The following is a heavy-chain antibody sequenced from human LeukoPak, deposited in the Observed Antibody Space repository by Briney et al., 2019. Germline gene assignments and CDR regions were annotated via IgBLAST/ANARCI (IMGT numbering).Heavy chain of an antibody. J-gene: IGHJ4*02. V-gene: IGHV3-48*04. Sequence: GGSLRLSCAASGFTFSTYAVNWVRQAPGKGLEWVSYISSSGSTIYYADSVKGRFTISRDNAKNSLYLQMNSLRAEDTAVYYCARTLTGTTSRYWGQGTLVTVSS. CDR2: ISSSGSTI. D-gene: IGHD1-20*01. CDR1: GFTFSTYA. CDR3: ARTLTGTTSRY.